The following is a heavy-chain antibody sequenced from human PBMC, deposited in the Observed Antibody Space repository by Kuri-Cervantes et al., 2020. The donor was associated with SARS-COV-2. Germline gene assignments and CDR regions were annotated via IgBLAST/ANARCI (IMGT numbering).Heavy chain of an antibody. V-gene: IGHV3-11*04. CDR1: GFTFSDYH. D-gene: IGHD2-21*02. Sequence: GGSLRPSCAASGFTFSDYHMSGIRQAPGKGLEGLSYISSRGSTIYYEDSVKGRFTISRDNAKNSLYLQMNSMRDEDTAVYYWAGAYCGGDCYGGYFYGMDVWGQGTTVTVSS. CDR2: ISSRGSTI. CDR3: AGAYCGGDCYGGYFYGMDV. J-gene: IGHJ6*02.